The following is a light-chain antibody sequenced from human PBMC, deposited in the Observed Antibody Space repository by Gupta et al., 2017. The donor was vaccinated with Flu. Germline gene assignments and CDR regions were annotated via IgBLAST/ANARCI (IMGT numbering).Light chain of an antibody. CDR1: SSDIGSYNY. CDR3: SSYTGRVTV. V-gene: IGLV2-14*01. J-gene: IGLJ3*02. CDR2: EGS. Sequence: QSALTPPASVSGSPGQSITISCTGTSSDIGSYNYVSWYQQYPGKVPKLLSYEGSYRPSGISDRFSGSKSGNTASLTISGLQADDEADYYCSSYTGRVTVFGGGTKLTVL.